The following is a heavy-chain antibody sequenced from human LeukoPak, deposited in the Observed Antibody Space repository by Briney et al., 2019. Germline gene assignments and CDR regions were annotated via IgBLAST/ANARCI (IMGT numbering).Heavy chain of an antibody. CDR2: IYASGST. D-gene: IGHD3-3*01. J-gene: IGHJ4*02. Sequence: PSETLSLTCTVSGGSISSYYWSWIRQPAGKGLEWIGRIYASGSTNYNPSLKSRVTMSVDTSKNQFSLKLSSVTAADTAVHYCARESYDFWSGPHHDYWGQGTLVTVSS. CDR3: ARESYDFWSGPHHDY. CDR1: GGSISSYY. V-gene: IGHV4-4*07.